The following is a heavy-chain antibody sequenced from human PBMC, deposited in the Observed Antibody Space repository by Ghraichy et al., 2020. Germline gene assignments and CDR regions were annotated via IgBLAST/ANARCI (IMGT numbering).Heavy chain of an antibody. CDR2: INPNSGGT. D-gene: IGHD6-19*01. Sequence: ASVKVSCKASGYTFTGYYMHWVRQAPGQGLEWMGWINPNSGGTNYAQKFQGRVTMTRDTSISTAYMELSRLRSDDTAVYYCARDHGSMAVAAHPDGWFDPWGQGTLVTVSS. CDR3: ARDHGSMAVAAHPDGWFDP. J-gene: IGHJ5*02. CDR1: GYTFTGYY. V-gene: IGHV1-2*02.